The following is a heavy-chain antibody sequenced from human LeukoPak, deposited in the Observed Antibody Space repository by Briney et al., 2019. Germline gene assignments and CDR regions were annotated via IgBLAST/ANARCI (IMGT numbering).Heavy chain of an antibody. Sequence: SETLSLTCAVYGGSFSGYYWSWIRQPPGKGLEWIGEINHSGSTNYNPSLKSRVTISADTSKNQFSLKLSSVTAADTAVYYCARWGYGYNPDYWGQGTLVTVSS. D-gene: IGHD5-24*01. CDR3: ARWGYGYNPDY. CDR2: INHSGST. J-gene: IGHJ4*02. V-gene: IGHV4-34*01. CDR1: GGSFSGYY.